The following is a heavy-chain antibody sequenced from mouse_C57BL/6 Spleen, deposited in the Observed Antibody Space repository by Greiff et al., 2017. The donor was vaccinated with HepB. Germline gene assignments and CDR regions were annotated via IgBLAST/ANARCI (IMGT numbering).Heavy chain of an antibody. V-gene: IGHV1-82*01. J-gene: IGHJ2*01. CDR1: GYAFSSSW. CDR2: IYPGDGDT. CDR3: AGYFDY. Sequence: VQLQESGPELVKPGASVKISCKASGYAFSSSWMNWVKQRPGKGLEWIGRIYPGDGDTNYNGKFKGKATLTADKSSSTAYMQLSSLTSEDSAVYFCAGYFDYWGQGTTLTVSS.